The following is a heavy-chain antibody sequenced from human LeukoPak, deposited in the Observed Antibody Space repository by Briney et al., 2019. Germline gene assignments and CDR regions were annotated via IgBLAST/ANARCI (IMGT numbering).Heavy chain of an antibody. V-gene: IGHV3-23*01. CDR1: GFTFSSYG. CDR3: AKVGGPYSAYDYNCLDY. Sequence: GGSLRLSCVASGFTFSSYGMSWVRQAPGKGLEWVSGISGSGGRTNYADSVKGRFTISRDTSKNTLYLQMNSLRAEDTAVYYCAKVGGPYSAYDYNCLDYWGQGTLVTVSS. CDR2: ISGSGGRT. D-gene: IGHD5-12*01. J-gene: IGHJ4*02.